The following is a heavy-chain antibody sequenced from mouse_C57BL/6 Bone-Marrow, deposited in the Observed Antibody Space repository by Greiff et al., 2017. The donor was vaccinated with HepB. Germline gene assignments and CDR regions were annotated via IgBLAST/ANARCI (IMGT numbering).Heavy chain of an antibody. CDR3: ARRWLLLHFDY. J-gene: IGHJ2*01. CDR1: GYAFTNYL. V-gene: IGHV1-54*01. D-gene: IGHD2-3*01. CDR2: INPGSGGT. Sequence: QVQLKQSGAELVRPGTSVKVSCKASGYAFTNYLIEWVKQRPGQGLEWIGVINPGSGGTNYNEEFKGKATLTADKSSSTAYMQLSSLTSEDSAVYFCARRWLLLHFDYWGQGTTLTVSS.